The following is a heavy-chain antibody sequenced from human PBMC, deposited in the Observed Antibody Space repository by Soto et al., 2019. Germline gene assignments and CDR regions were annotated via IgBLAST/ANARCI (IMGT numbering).Heavy chain of an antibody. CDR2: ISYDGSNK. D-gene: IGHD3-3*01. Sequence: GGSLRLSCAASGFTFSSYAMHLVRQAPGKGLEWVAVISYDGSNKYYADSVKGRFTISRDNSKNTLYLQMNSLRAEDTAVYYCARTPYDFWSGYYPIDYWGQGTLVTVS. J-gene: IGHJ4*02. CDR3: ARTPYDFWSGYYPIDY. V-gene: IGHV3-30-3*01. CDR1: GFTFSSYA.